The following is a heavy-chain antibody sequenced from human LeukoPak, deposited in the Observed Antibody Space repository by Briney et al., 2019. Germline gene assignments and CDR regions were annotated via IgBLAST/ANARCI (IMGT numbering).Heavy chain of an antibody. J-gene: IGHJ4*02. CDR1: GYTFTSYD. CDR2: MNPNSGNT. D-gene: IGHD3-3*01. V-gene: IGHV1-8*01. Sequence: ASVKVSCKASGYTFTSYDINWVRQATGQGLEWMGWMNPNSGNTGYAQKFQGRVTMTRNTSISTAYMELSSLRSEDTAVYYCARGASVYYDFWSGYPKMGAYFDYWGQGTLVTVSS. CDR3: ARGASVYYDFWSGYPKMGAYFDY.